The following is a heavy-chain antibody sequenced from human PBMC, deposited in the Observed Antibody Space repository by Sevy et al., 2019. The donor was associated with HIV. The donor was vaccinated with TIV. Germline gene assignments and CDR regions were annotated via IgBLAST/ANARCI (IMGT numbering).Heavy chain of an antibody. CDR2: IWYDGSNK. D-gene: IGHD3-16*02. Sequence: GGSLRLSCAASGFTFSSYGMHWVRQAPGKGLEWVAVIWYDGSNKYYADSVKGRFTISRENSKNTLYLQMNSLRAEDTAVYYCAREGGYDYVWGSYRYSRYFDYWGQGTLVTVSS. V-gene: IGHV3-33*01. CDR3: AREGGYDYVWGSYRYSRYFDY. CDR1: GFTFSSYG. J-gene: IGHJ4*02.